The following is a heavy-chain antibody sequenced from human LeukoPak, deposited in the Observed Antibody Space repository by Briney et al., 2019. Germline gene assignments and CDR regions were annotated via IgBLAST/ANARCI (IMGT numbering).Heavy chain of an antibody. CDR3: AKSGYNRFDY. J-gene: IGHJ4*02. CDR1: GFTFSHPA. D-gene: IGHD5-24*01. Sequence: PGGSLRLSCAASGFTFSHPAMSWVRQAPGKGLEWVSNISGGDVSTYYADSVKGRFTIPRDNSKNTLYLQMNSLRADDTAVYYCAKSGYNRFDYWGQGTLVTVSS. V-gene: IGHV3-23*01. CDR2: ISGGDVST.